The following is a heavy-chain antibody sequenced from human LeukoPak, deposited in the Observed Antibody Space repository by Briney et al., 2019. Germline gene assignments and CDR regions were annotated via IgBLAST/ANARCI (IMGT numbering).Heavy chain of an antibody. CDR3: VRKATGVATVTNFDY. J-gene: IGHJ4*02. Sequence: SGGSLRLSCAASGFTFSSYGMHWVRQAPGKGLEWVAFIRYDGTNKYYADSVKGRFTISRDNSKNTLYLQMNSLRAEDTAVYYCVRKATGVATVTNFDYWGQGTLVTVSS. D-gene: IGHD4-17*01. CDR1: GFTFSSYG. V-gene: IGHV3-30*02. CDR2: IRYDGTNK.